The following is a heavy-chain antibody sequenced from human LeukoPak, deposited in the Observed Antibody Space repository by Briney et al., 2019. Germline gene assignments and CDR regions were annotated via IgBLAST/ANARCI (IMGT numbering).Heavy chain of an antibody. CDR1: GFTFSSYG. J-gene: IGHJ4*02. CDR3: ARRLTFGGVMRNDY. D-gene: IGHD3-16*01. CDR2: ISYDGSNK. Sequence: GGPLRLSCAASGFTFSSYGMHWVRQAPGKGLEWVAVISYDGSNKYYADSVKGRFTISRDNSKNTLYLQMNSLRAEDTAVYYCARRLTFGGVMRNDYWGQGTLVTVSS. V-gene: IGHV3-30*03.